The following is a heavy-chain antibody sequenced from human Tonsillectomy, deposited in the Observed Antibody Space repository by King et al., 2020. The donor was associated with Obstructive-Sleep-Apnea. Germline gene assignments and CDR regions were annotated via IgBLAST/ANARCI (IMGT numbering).Heavy chain of an antibody. CDR2: RNPNSGDT. Sequence: VQLVQSGAEVKKPGASVKVSCKASGYTFTSYDIDWVRQATGQGLEWMGWRNPNSGDTGYAQKFQGRVTMTRNNSISTAYMELSSPRSDDTAVFYCARRWGAGGSDYWGQGTLVTVSS. D-gene: IGHD2-15*01. V-gene: IGHV1-8*01. J-gene: IGHJ4*02. CDR3: ARRWGAGGSDY. CDR1: GYTFTSYD.